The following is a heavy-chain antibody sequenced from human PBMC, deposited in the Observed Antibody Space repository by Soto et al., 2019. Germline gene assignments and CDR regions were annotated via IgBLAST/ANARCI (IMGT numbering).Heavy chain of an antibody. CDR3: ARCISGSSWSGEWFDP. V-gene: IGHV4-59*08. J-gene: IGHJ5*02. CDR2: IYYSGST. CDR1: GGSISSYY. Sequence: SETLSLTCTVSGGSISSYYWSWIRQPPGKGLEWIGYIYYSGSTNYNPSLKSRVTISVDTSKNQFSLKLSSVTAADTAVYYCARCISGSSWSGEWFDPWGQGTLVTVSS. D-gene: IGHD6-13*01.